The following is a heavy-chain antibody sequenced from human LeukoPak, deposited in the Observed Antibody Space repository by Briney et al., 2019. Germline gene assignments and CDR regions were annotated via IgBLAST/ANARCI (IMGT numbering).Heavy chain of an antibody. J-gene: IGHJ6*02. CDR1: GGSISGTDLY. CDR3: EKDSHLDV. Sequence: SETLSLTCTVSGGSISGTDLYWGWIRQLPGQGLEWIGNIHSTGNSFCNPSLKSRVTISIDTSKNQFSLKLSSVTAADTAVYYCEKDSHLDVWGHGTTVTVSS. D-gene: IGHD2-15*01. V-gene: IGHV4-39*01. CDR2: IHSTGNS.